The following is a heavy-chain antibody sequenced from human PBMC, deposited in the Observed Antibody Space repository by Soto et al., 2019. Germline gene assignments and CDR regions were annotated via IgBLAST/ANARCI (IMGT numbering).Heavy chain of an antibody. J-gene: IGHJ3*02. Sequence: VQLVESGGGVVQPGRSLRLSCAASGFTFSSYGMHWVRQAPGKGLEWVALISYDGSNKYYADSVKGRFTISRDNSKNTLYLQMNSLRTEGTAVYYCAKDLGHGGRGAFDIWGQGTMVTVSS. CDR1: GFTFSSYG. V-gene: IGHV3-30*18. CDR3: AKDLGHGGRGAFDI. CDR2: ISYDGSNK. D-gene: IGHD7-27*01.